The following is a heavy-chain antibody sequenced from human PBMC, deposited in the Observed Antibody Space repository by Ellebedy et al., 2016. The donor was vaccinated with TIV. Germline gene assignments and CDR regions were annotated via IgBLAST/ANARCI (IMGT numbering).Heavy chain of an antibody. CDR2: ISYDGSYT. D-gene: IGHD4-17*01. CDR3: ARTSTTETLTMSLHH. CDR1: GFTFSNFA. Sequence: GESLKIPXSASGFTFSNFAIHWVRPAPGKGLEWVALISYDGSYTYYAESVKGRFIISRDNSKNTVYLQMSSLISEDTAVYYCARTSTTETLTMSLHHWGQGTLVTVSS. J-gene: IGHJ1*01. V-gene: IGHV3-30-3*01.